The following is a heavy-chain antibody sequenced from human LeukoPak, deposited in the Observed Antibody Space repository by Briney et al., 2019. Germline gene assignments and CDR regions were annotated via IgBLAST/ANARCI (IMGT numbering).Heavy chain of an antibody. J-gene: IGHJ4*02. CDR1: GFTFSNYA. V-gene: IGHV3-23*01. D-gene: IGHD5-12*01. CDR3: AAHTVSGHLSQLNY. CDR2: FSGSGGST. Sequence: GGCLRLSCAASGFTFSNYALSWVRQAPGKGLEWVSTFSGSGGSTYYADSVRGRFTISRDDSRNTLFLQMNSLTAEDTALFYCAAHTVSGHLSQLNYWGQGTLVTVSS.